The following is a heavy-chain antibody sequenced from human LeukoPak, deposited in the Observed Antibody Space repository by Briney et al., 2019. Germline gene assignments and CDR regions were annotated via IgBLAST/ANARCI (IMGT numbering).Heavy chain of an antibody. V-gene: IGHV4-59*08. CDR2: IYYSGST. D-gene: IGHD1-7*01. Sequence: LETLSLTCTVSGGSISSYYWSWIRQPPGKGLEWIGYIYYSGSTNYNPSLRSRVTISINTSKTQFSLNLISVTAADTAVYFCATGNWNYDSWGQGTLVSVSS. J-gene: IGHJ5*01. CDR1: GGSISSYY. CDR3: ATGNWNYDS.